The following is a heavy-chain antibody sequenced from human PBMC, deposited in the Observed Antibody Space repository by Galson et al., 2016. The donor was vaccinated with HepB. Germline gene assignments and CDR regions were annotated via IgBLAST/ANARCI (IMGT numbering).Heavy chain of an antibody. V-gene: IGHV3-66*01. CDR1: GLSVSDAY. CDR2: LYAGGET. CDR3: ARDPSLRNGMNV. J-gene: IGHJ6*02. Sequence: SLRLSCAASGLSVSDAYMNWVRQAPGKGLEWVSVLYAGGETYYADSLRGRFTISRDSSKNILYLQMNSLRVEDTAVYYCARDPSLRNGMNVWGQGTTVTVSS.